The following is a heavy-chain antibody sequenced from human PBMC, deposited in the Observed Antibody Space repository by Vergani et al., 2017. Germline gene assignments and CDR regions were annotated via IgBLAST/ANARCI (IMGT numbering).Heavy chain of an antibody. CDR3: AKDSSGWDDFDY. CDR1: GFTFDYYA. D-gene: IGHD6-19*01. Sequence: EVQLVESGGVVVQPGGSLRLSCAASGFTFDYYAMHWVRQAPGKGLEWVSLISWDGGSTYYADSVKGGFTISRDNSKNSLYLQMNSLGAEDTALYYCAKDSSGWDDFDYWGQGTLVTVSS. CDR2: ISWDGGST. V-gene: IGHV3-43D*04. J-gene: IGHJ4*02.